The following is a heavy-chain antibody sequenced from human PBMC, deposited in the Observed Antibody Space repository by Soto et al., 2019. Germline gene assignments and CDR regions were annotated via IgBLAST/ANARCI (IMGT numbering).Heavy chain of an antibody. J-gene: IGHJ5*02. Sequence: SETLSLTCAVSGYSISSGYYWGWIRQPPGKGLEWIGSIYHSGSTYYNPSLKSRVTISVDTSKNQFSLKLSSVTAADTAVYYCAREGGYCSSTSCYDWFDPWRQGTLVTVSS. CDR3: AREGGYCSSTSCYDWFDP. CDR1: GYSISSGYY. D-gene: IGHD2-2*01. CDR2: IYHSGST. V-gene: IGHV4-38-2*02.